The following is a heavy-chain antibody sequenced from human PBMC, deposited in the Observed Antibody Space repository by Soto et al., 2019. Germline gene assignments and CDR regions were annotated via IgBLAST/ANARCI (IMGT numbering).Heavy chain of an antibody. J-gene: IGHJ6*02. CDR2: TYYRSKWYN. CDR3: ARVGDFWSGSLMYYYGMDV. CDR1: GDSVSSNSAA. Sequence: PSQTLSLTCAISGDSVSSNSAAWNWIRQSPSRGHEWLGRTYYRSKWYNDYAVSVKSRITINPDTSKNQFTLQLNSVTPEDTAVYYCARVGDFWSGSLMYYYGMDVWGQGTTVTVSS. V-gene: IGHV6-1*01. D-gene: IGHD3-3*01.